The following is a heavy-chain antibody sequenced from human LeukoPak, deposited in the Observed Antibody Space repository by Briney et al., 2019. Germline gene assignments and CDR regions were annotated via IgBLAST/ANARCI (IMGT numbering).Heavy chain of an antibody. CDR1: GFTFDDYA. CDR3: AKDRAAARYYYYGMDV. J-gene: IGHJ6*02. D-gene: IGHD6-13*01. Sequence: GGSLRLSCAASGFTFDDYAMHWVQQAPGKGLEWVSGISWNSGSIGYADSVKGRFTISRDNAKNSLYLQMNSLRAEDTALYYCAKDRAAARYYYYGMDVWGQGTTATVSS. V-gene: IGHV3-9*01. CDR2: ISWNSGSI.